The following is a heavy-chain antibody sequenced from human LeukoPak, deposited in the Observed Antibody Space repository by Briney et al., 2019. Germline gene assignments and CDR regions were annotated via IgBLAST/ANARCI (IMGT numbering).Heavy chain of an antibody. CDR2: IYHSGST. CDR3: VRKLYYGDYFDY. D-gene: IGHD2-8*01. Sequence: SETLSLTCAVSGYSISRGYYWGWIRQPPGKGLEWIGTIYHSGSTYYNPSLESRVTISVDTSKNQFSLKLNSVTAADTAVYYCVRKLYYGDYFDYWGQGALVTVSS. V-gene: IGHV4-38-2*01. J-gene: IGHJ4*02. CDR1: GYSISRGYY.